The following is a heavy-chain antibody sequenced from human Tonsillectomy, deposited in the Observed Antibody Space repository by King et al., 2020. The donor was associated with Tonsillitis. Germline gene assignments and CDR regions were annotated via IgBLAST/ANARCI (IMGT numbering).Heavy chain of an antibody. V-gene: IGHV3-21*01. D-gene: IGHD6-13*01. Sequence: QLVQSGGGPVKPGGSLRLSCAASGITFSTYSMNWVRQAPGKGLEWVSSISSSSQYIYYADSVKGRFTISRDNAKNSLFLQMNSLRVEDTAVYYCARGAAAAGTFAMDVWGQGTTVTVSS. CDR2: ISSSSQYI. J-gene: IGHJ6*02. CDR3: ARGAAAAGTFAMDV. CDR1: GITFSTYS.